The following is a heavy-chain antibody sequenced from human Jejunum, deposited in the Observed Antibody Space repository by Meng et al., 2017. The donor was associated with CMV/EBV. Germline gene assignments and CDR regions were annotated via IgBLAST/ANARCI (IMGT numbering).Heavy chain of an antibody. D-gene: IGHD6-6*01. J-gene: IGHJ4*02. CDR2: IYSTGIT. V-gene: IGHV4-39*07. CDR3: ARVSSSSRPNFDY. Sequence: GDSISASKYYWGWIRQSPGKGLEWIGSIYSTGITYYNPSLKSRVTISLDTSKNQFSLKLISLTAADTSVYYCARVSSSSRPNFDYWGQGTRVTVSS. CDR1: GDSISASKYY.